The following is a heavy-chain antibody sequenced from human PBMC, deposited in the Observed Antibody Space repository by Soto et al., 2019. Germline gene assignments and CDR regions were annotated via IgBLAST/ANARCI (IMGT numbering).Heavy chain of an antibody. Sequence: GASVKVSCKASGYTFSDYYIHCVRQAPRQGLEWIGCINPNSGGTKYAPKFHGRVTMTRDTSITTAYMELSRLRSGDTAVYYCAREPATATPEGVDFWGQGTLVTVSS. J-gene: IGHJ4*02. D-gene: IGHD1-1*01. CDR3: AREPATATPEGVDF. V-gene: IGHV1-2*02. CDR1: GYTFSDYY. CDR2: INPNSGGT.